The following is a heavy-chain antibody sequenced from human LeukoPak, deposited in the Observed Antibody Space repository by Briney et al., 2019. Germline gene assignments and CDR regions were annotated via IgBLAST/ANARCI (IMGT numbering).Heavy chain of an antibody. CDR1: GDSVSSSGSA. CDR3: ARATVIAAAGPFFYPSIDY. V-gene: IGHV6-1*01. J-gene: IGHJ4*02. D-gene: IGHD6-13*01. Sequence: SQTLSLTCAISGDSVSSSGSAWNWLRQSPSRGLEWLGRTYYMSKWYNDYAVSVKSRTTLYPDTSKNQFSLQLNSVTPEDTAVYYCARATVIAAAGPFFYPSIDYWGQGTLVTASS. CDR2: TYYMSKWYN.